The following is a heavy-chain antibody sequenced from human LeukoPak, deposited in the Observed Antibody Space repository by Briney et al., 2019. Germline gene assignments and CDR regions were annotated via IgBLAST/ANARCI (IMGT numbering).Heavy chain of an antibody. Sequence: QPGGSLRLSCAASGFTFSSYGMHWVRQAPGKGLEWVAFIRYDGSNKYYADSVKGRFTISRDNSKNTLYLQMNSLRAEDTAVYYCARIPGSYGPYYFDYWGQGTLVTVSS. V-gene: IGHV3-30*02. CDR2: IRYDGSNK. CDR1: GFTFSSYG. J-gene: IGHJ4*02. D-gene: IGHD1-26*01. CDR3: ARIPGSYGPYYFDY.